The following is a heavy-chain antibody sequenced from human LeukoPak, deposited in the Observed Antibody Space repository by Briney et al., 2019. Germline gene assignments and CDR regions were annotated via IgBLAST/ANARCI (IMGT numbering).Heavy chain of an antibody. Sequence: GGSLRLSCAASGFTFDDYGMSWVRQAPGKGLEWVSGINWNGGSTGYADSVKGRFTISRDNAKNSLYLQMNSLRAEDTALYYCARAVASIVVVPAATLNAFDIWGRGTMVTVSS. CDR3: ARAVASIVVVPAATLNAFDI. CDR1: GFTFDDYG. J-gene: IGHJ3*02. D-gene: IGHD2-2*01. CDR2: INWNGGST. V-gene: IGHV3-20*04.